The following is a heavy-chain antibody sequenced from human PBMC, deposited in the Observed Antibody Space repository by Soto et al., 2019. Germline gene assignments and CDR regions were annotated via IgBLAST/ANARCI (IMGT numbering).Heavy chain of an antibody. J-gene: IGHJ4*02. CDR1: GGTFSSYT. D-gene: IGHD5-18*01. Sequence: SVKVSCKASGGTFSSYTISWVRQAPGQGLEWMGRIIPILGTANYAQKFQGRVTITADESTSTAYMELSSLRSEDTAVYYCASSLVDTAMGGQLDYWGQGTLVTVSS. CDR3: ASSLVDTAMGGQLDY. CDR2: IIPILGTA. V-gene: IGHV1-69*08.